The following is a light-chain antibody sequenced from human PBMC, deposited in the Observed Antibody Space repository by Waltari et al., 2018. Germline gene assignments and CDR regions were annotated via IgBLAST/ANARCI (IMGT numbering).Light chain of an antibody. Sequence: IVMTQSPDSLGVSLGERATINCRSSQSLLSSPNNKNYLVWYQQKPGQPPRLLMYWAPLRESGVPERFSGSGSATDFTLTISSLQAEDVAVYYCQQYYTSPLTFGGGTKVEIK. CDR2: WAP. CDR1: QSLLSSPNNKNY. J-gene: IGKJ4*01. V-gene: IGKV4-1*01. CDR3: QQYYTSPLT.